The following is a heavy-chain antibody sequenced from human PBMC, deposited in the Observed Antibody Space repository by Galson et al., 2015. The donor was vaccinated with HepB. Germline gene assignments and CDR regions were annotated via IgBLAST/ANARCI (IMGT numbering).Heavy chain of an antibody. CDR3: AYGSGSYFLDN. CDR2: ISCDGGTT. Sequence: SLRLSCATSGISFDSYAMHWVRQAPGKGLEWMAVISCDGGTTFHADSVKGRFTISRDNSGKTLYLQMNSLGSDDTAIYYCAYGSGSYFLDNWGQGTLVTVSS. J-gene: IGHJ4*02. V-gene: IGHV3-30*14. CDR1: GISFDSYA. D-gene: IGHD3-10*01.